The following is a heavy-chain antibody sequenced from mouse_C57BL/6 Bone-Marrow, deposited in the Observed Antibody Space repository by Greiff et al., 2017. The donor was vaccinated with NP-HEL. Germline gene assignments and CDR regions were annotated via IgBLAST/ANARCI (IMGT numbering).Heavy chain of an antibody. J-gene: IGHJ2*01. Sequence: VQLQQSGPELVKPGASVKISCKASGYAFSSSWMNWVKQRPGKGLEWIGRIYPGDGDTNYNGKFKGKATLTADKSSSTAYMQLSSLTSEDSAVYFCARGQLRLPYYFDYWGQGTTLTVSS. CDR2: IYPGDGDT. CDR3: ARGQLRLPYYFDY. V-gene: IGHV1-82*01. CDR1: GYAFSSSW. D-gene: IGHD3-2*02.